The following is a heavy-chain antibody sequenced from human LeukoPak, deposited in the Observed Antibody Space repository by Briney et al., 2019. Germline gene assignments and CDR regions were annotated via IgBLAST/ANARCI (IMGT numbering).Heavy chain of an antibody. J-gene: IGHJ3*02. CDR3: ARRVGATGRDAFDI. CDR2: ISAYNGNT. V-gene: IGHV1-18*01. CDR1: GYTFTSYG. D-gene: IGHD1-26*01. Sequence: ASVKVSCKASGYTFTSYGISWVRQAPGQGLEWMGWISAYNGNTNYAQKLQGRVTMTTDTSTSTAYMELRSLRSDDTAVYYCARRVGATGRDAFDIWGQGTMVTVSS.